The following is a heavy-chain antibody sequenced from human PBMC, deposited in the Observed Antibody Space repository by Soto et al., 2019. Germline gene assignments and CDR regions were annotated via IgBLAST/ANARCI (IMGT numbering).Heavy chain of an antibody. Sequence: QVQLVESGGGVVQPGRSLRLSCAASGFTFSSYGMHWVRQAPGKGLEWVAVISYDGSNKYYADSVKGRFTISRDNSKNTLYLQMNSRKAEDTAVYYCAKRSPVAGTGYFQHWGQGTLVTVSS. J-gene: IGHJ1*01. CDR2: ISYDGSNK. V-gene: IGHV3-30*18. D-gene: IGHD6-19*01. CDR1: GFTFSSYG. CDR3: AKRSPVAGTGYFQH.